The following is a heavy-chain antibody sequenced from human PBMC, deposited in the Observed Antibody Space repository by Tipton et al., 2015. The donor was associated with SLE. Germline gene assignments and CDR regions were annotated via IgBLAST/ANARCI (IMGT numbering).Heavy chain of an antibody. CDR2: IYYSGST. V-gene: IGHV4-59*01. CDR3: ARGGHYYGSGSYYKDGWFDP. CDR1: GGSISSYY. J-gene: IGHJ5*02. D-gene: IGHD3-10*01. Sequence: LRLSCTVSGGSISSYYWSWIRQPPGKGLEWIGYIYYSGSTNYNPSLKSRVTISVDTSKNQFSLKLSSVTAADTAVYYCARGGHYYGSGSYYKDGWFDPWGQGTLVTVSS.